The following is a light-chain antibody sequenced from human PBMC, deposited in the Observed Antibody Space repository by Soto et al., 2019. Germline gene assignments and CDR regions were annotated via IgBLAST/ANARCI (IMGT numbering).Light chain of an antibody. CDR1: QSISSY. CDR3: QQYENLPT. J-gene: IGKJ5*01. CDR2: AAS. V-gene: IGKV1-39*01. Sequence: DIQMTQYQSSLSASLGEIVTITCRASQSISSYLNWYQQKPGKAPKLLIYAASSLQSGVPSRFSGSGSGTDFTLTISSLQPEDIATYYCQQYENLPTFGQGTRLEIK.